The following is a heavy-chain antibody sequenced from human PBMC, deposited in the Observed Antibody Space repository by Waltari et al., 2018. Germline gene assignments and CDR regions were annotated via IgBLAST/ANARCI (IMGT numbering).Heavy chain of an antibody. Sequence: QLQLQESGPGLVKPSETLSLTCTVSCGSISSSSYYWCCIRQPPGKGLEWIGSIYYSGSTYYNPSLKSRVTISVDTSKNQFSLKLSSVTAADTAVYYCAGTPYSSSWYPRPYDYWGQGTLVTVSS. D-gene: IGHD6-13*01. CDR3: AGTPYSSSWYPRPYDY. J-gene: IGHJ4*02. V-gene: IGHV4-39*07. CDR2: IYYSGST. CDR1: CGSISSSSYY.